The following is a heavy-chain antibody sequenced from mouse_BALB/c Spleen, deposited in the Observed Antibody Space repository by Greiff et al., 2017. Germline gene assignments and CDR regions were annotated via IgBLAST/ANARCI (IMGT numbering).Heavy chain of an antibody. J-gene: IGHJ2*01. Sequence: QVQLQQPGAELVRPGASVKLSCKASGYTFTSYWINWVKQRPGQGLEWIGNIYPSDSYTNYNQKFKDKATLTVDKSSSTAYMQLSSPTSEDSAVYYCTRSAYDYDGFDYWGQGTTRTVSS. V-gene: IGHV1-69*02. CDR1: GYTFTSYW. CDR2: IYPSDSYT. D-gene: IGHD2-4*01. CDR3: TRSAYDYDGFDY.